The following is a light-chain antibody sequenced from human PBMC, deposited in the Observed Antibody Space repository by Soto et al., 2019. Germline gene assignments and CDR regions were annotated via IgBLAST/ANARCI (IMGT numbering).Light chain of an antibody. CDR1: ESVRSY. J-gene: IGKJ5*01. CDR2: GAS. V-gene: IGKV3-15*01. Sequence: EVVMTQSPATLSVSPGERATLSCRASESVRSYLAWYQQKPGQAPRLLIYGASTRATGIPARSSGSGSGTEFTLTISSLQSEDFAIYYCQQYNNWPPITFGQGTRLEIK. CDR3: QQYNNWPPIT.